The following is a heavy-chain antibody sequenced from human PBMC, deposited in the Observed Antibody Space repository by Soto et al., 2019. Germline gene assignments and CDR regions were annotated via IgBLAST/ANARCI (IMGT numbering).Heavy chain of an antibody. Sequence: AETLSLTCGVSGVSISTYYWNWVRQPAGKGLEWIGHIYASGSANYNPSLESRVVMSLDKSKNQFSLNMTSVTAADTAMYYCVRSAILRGGWFDPWGQGILVTVSS. J-gene: IGHJ5*02. D-gene: IGHD2-21*01. CDR3: VRSAILRGGWFDP. V-gene: IGHV4-4*07. CDR1: GVSISTYY. CDR2: IYASGSA.